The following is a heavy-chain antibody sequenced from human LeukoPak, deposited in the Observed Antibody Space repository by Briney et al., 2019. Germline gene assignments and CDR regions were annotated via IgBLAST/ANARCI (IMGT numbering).Heavy chain of an antibody. Sequence: SQTLSLTCTVSGGSISSGGYYWSWIRQHPGKGLEWIGYIYYSGSTYYNPSLKSRVTISVDTSKNQFSLKLSSVTAADTAVCYCAREYCGGDCYSPGTDHAFDIWGQGTMVTVSS. CDR3: AREYCGGDCYSPGTDHAFDI. CDR2: IYYSGST. V-gene: IGHV4-31*03. J-gene: IGHJ3*02. CDR1: GGSISSGGYY. D-gene: IGHD2-21*02.